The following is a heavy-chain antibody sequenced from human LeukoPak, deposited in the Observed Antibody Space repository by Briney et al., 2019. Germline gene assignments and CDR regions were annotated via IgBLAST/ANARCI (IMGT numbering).Heavy chain of an antibody. CDR3: ARDPDRDGVDY. CDR2: IKPDGSEK. D-gene: IGHD1-14*01. CDR1: GFTFTSYG. V-gene: IGHV3-7*01. J-gene: IGHJ4*02. Sequence: GGSLRLSCAVSGFTFTSYGMSWVRQAPGMGLEWVANIKPDGSEKYYVDSVKGRFTISRDNAKDSLYLQMNSLRAEDTAVYYCARDPDRDGVDYWGQGTLVTASS.